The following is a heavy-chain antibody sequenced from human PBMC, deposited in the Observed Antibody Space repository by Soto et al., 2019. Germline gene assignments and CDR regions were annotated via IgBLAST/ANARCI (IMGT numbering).Heavy chain of an antibody. D-gene: IGHD2-2*01. CDR2: IIPILGTA. V-gene: IGHV1-69*08. CDR3: ARDCSSTSCYAYP. Sequence: QVQLVQSGAEVKKPGSPVKVSCKASGGTFSSYTISWVRQAPGQGLEWMGRIIPILGTANYAQKFQGRVTITADKSTSTAYMELSSLRSEDTAVYYCARDCSSTSCYAYPWGQGTLVTVSS. CDR1: GGTFSSYT. J-gene: IGHJ5*02.